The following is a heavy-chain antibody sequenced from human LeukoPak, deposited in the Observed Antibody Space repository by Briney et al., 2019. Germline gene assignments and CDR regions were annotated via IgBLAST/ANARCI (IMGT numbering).Heavy chain of an antibody. J-gene: IGHJ4*02. CDR1: GGSFSGYY. CDR3: ARAWGAIDY. CDR2: INHSGST. D-gene: IGHD3-16*01. V-gene: IGHV4-34*01. Sequence: PSETLSLTCAVYGGSFSGYYWSWIRQPPGKGLEWIGEINHSGSTNYNPSLKSRVTISVDTSKNQFSLKLSSVTAADTAVYYCARAWGAIDYWGQGILVTVSS.